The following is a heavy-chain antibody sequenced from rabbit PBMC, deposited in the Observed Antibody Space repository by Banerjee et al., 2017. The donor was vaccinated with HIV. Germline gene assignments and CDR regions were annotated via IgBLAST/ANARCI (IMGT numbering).Heavy chain of an antibody. CDR3: ARDPSDAGSNYPINL. J-gene: IGHJ4*01. CDR2: IYAGSSGST. Sequence: QEQLVEYGGDLVQPEGSLTLTCKASGFTISSSYWICWVRQAPGKGLEWIACIYAGSSGSTYYASWVNGRFTISRSTSLNTVDLKMTSLTAADTATYFCARDPSDAGSNYPINLWGQGTLVTVS. D-gene: IGHD8-1*01. V-gene: IGHV1S45*01. CDR1: GFTISSSYW.